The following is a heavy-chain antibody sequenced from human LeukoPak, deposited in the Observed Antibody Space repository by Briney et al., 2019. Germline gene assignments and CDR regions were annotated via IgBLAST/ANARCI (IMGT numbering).Heavy chain of an antibody. CDR1: GFTFSNYG. CDR3: ARRAGAYSHPYDY. V-gene: IGHV3-23*01. Sequence: GGSLRLSCGASGFTFSNYGLSWVRQAPGRGLEWVSGISGGAVSTNYADSVKGRFTISRDNSKNTLYLQMNSLRAEDTAVYYCARRAGAYSHPYDYWGQGTLVTVSS. CDR2: ISGGAVST. J-gene: IGHJ4*02. D-gene: IGHD4/OR15-4a*01.